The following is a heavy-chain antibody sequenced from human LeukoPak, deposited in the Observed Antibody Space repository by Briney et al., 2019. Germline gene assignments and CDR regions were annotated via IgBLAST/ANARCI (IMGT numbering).Heavy chain of an antibody. CDR2: ISGSGGST. V-gene: IGHV3-23*01. CDR1: GFTFSSYA. J-gene: IGHJ4*02. CDR3: AKVAWRSGWPQYYFDY. Sequence: GGSLRLSCAASGFTFSSYAMSWVRQAPGKGLEWVSAISGSGGSTYYADSVKGLFTTSRDNSKNTLYLQMNSLRAEDTAVYYCAKVAWRSGWPQYYFDYWGQGTLVTVSS. D-gene: IGHD6-19*01.